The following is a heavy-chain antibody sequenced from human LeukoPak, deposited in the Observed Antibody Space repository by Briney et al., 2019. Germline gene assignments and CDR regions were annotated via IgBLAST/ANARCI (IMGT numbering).Heavy chain of an antibody. V-gene: IGHV1-2*02. D-gene: IGHD3-16*01. J-gene: IGHJ3*02. CDR2: INPKTGGR. CDR1: GYSFTGYY. CDR3: ATSTLGADGFDI. Sequence: ASVKVSCKASGYSFTGYYMHWVRQAPGQGLEWMGWINPKTGGRNNAHKFQGRVTMTRDTSISTAYMELSRLGSDDTALHYCATSTLGADGFDIWGQGTMVTVSS.